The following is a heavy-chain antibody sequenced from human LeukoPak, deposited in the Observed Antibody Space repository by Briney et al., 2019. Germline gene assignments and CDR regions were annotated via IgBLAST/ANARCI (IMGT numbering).Heavy chain of an antibody. CDR2: ISGSGRST. CDR3: ARATPNSYGYSY. D-gene: IGHD5-18*01. V-gene: IGHV3-23*01. CDR1: GFTFSSSA. Sequence: QPGGSLRLSCAASGFTFSSSAISSVRQPPGKGLEWVLSISGSGRSTSHTDSVKGRFTISRENSKNTLYLQMNSLRAEDTAVYYCARATPNSYGYSYWGQGTLVTVSS. J-gene: IGHJ4*02.